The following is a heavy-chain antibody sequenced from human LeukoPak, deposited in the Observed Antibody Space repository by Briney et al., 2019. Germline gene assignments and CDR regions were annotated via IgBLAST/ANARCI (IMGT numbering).Heavy chain of an antibody. J-gene: IGHJ4*02. V-gene: IGHV1-69*13. CDR3: ARDRPYTGGWRGFDY. Sequence: SVKVSCKASGGTFSRYAISWVRQAPGQGLEWMGGIITMFGIANYAQKFQGRVTITADESTSTAYMELSSLRSEDTAVYYCARDRPYTGGWRGFDYWGQGTLVTVSS. CDR1: GGTFSRYA. D-gene: IGHD6-19*01. CDR2: IITMFGIA.